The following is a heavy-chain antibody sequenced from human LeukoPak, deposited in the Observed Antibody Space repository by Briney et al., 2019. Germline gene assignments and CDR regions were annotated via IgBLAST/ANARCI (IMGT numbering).Heavy chain of an antibody. Sequence: GGSLRLSCAASGLTFSTYAMSRVRQAPGKGLEWISAISGNGGSTYYADSVKGRFTISRDNSKNTLYLQMNSLRAEDSAIYYCARDKMVLGYWGQGTLVTVSS. CDR2: ISGNGGST. V-gene: IGHV3-23*01. CDR3: ARDKMVLGY. D-gene: IGHD5-24*01. CDR1: GLTFSTYA. J-gene: IGHJ4*02.